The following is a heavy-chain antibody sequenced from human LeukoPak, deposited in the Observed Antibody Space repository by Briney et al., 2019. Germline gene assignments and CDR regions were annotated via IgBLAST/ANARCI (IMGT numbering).Heavy chain of an antibody. Sequence: PGASLRLSCAASGFTFSSYAMTWVRQAPGKGLEWVSTMSGSDGSTYYADSVKGRFTISRDNSKNTLYLQMNSLRAEDTAVYYCASDISGWYRWFDPWGQGTLVTVSS. CDR3: ASDISGWYRWFDP. CDR1: GFTFSSYA. V-gene: IGHV3-23*01. CDR2: MSGSDGST. J-gene: IGHJ5*02. D-gene: IGHD6-19*01.